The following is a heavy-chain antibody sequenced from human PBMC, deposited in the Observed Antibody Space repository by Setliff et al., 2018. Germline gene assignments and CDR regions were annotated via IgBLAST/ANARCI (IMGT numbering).Heavy chain of an antibody. CDR2: IIPNNGNT. D-gene: IGHD3-10*01. V-gene: IGHV1-8*02. J-gene: IGHJ4*02. Sequence: GASVKVSCKASGYTFTGYYMHWVRQAPGQGLEWMGWIIPNNGNTGCVQKFQGRLTMTRNTSISTAYMELSSLRSEDTAVYYCARRSPKGGSGSWGYWGQGTLVTVSS. CDR1: GYTFTGYY. CDR3: ARRSPKGGSGSWGY.